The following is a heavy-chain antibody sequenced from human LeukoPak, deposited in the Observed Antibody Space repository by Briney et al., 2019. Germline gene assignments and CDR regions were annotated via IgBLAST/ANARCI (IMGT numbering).Heavy chain of an antibody. CDR3: AKDKRDGYAYYFDY. J-gene: IGHJ4*02. V-gene: IGHV3-21*01. CDR1: GLTFSSYS. CDR2: ISSSSSYI. D-gene: IGHD5-24*01. Sequence: GGSLRLSCAASGLTFSSYSMNWVRQAPGKGLEWVSSISSSSSYIYYADSMKGRFTISRDNSKNTLYLQMNSLRTEDTAVYYCAKDKRDGYAYYFDYWGQGTLVTVSS.